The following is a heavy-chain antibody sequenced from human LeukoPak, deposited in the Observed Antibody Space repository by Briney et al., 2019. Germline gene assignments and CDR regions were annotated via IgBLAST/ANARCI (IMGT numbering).Heavy chain of an antibody. CDR1: GFSVTTKY. Sequence: GGSLRLSCAASGFSVTTKYMNCVRDAPEGGLEWVSILYSGSDTYYANYVKGRFTISRDSSKNILFLQMNDLRAEDTAVYYCARVGDHFHWYLDLWGRGTLVTVSS. V-gene: IGHV3-53*01. D-gene: IGHD3-10*01. CDR2: LYSGSDT. CDR3: ARVGDHFHWYLDL. J-gene: IGHJ2*01.